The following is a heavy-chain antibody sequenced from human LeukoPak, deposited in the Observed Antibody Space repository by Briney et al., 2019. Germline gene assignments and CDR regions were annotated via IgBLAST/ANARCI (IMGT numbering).Heavy chain of an antibody. D-gene: IGHD2-15*01. J-gene: IGHJ5*02. Sequence: GESLKISCKGSGYSFTNYWIGWVRQMPGKGLEWMGIIYPGDSDTRYSPSFQGQVTISADKSISTAYLQWGSLKASDTAMYYCARSQGYCSGGSCLQADWFDPWGQGTLVTVSS. V-gene: IGHV5-51*01. CDR2: IYPGDSDT. CDR3: ARSQGYCSGGSCLQADWFDP. CDR1: GYSFTNYW.